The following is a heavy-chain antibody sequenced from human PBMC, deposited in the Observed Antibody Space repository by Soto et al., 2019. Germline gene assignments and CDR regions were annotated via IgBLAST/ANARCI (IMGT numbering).Heavy chain of an antibody. D-gene: IGHD3-9*01. CDR2: IYYSGTT. CDR1: GASIRSTC. Sequence: SETLPLTCTVSGASIRSTCWSGIRQSTGKGLEWIGYIYYSGTTNYNPSLKNRVTISVDTSKNQLSLNLTSVTAADTAVYYCARTPFSLTLGTVLHYFDSWGQGTLVTVSS. J-gene: IGHJ4*02. CDR3: ARTPFSLTLGTVLHYFDS. V-gene: IGHV4-59*01.